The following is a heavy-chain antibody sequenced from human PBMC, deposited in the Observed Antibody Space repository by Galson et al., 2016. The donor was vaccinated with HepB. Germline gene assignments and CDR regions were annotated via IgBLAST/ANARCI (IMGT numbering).Heavy chain of an antibody. V-gene: IGHV1-69*13. Sequence: SVKVSCKASGGTFSSYAISWVRQAPGQGLEWMGGIIPIFGTTNYAQKFRGRVTITADESTSTAYMELSSLSSMDTAVYYCARYRGSNSRARVDYYGMDVWGQGTTVTVSS. CDR1: GGTFSSYA. CDR3: ARYRGSNSRARVDYYGMDV. J-gene: IGHJ6*02. D-gene: IGHD1-26*01. CDR2: IIPIFGTT.